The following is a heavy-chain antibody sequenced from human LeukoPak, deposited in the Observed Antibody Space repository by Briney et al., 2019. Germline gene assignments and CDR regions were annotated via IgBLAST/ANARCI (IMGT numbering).Heavy chain of an antibody. J-gene: IGHJ6*03. D-gene: IGHD3-22*01. CDR1: GYTFTGYY. CDR3: ARVPYYYDSSGHYLGVGYYYYYMDV. CDR2: INPNSGGT. V-gene: IGHV1-2*06. Sequence: ASVKVSCKASGYTFTGYYMHWVRQAPGQGLEWMGRINPNSGGTNYAQKFQGRVTMTRDTSISTAYMELSRLRSDDTAVYYCARVPYYYDSSGHYLGVGYYYYYMDVWGKGTTVTVSS.